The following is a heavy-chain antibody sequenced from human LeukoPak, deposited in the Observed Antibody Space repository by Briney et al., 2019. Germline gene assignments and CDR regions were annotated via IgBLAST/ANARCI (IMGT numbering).Heavy chain of an antibody. V-gene: IGHV3-21*01. Sequence: GGSLRLSCAASGFTFSSYAMTWVRQGPGKGLEWVSSISSSSSYIYYADSVKGRFTISRDNAKNSLYLQMNSLRAEDTAVYYCARGRSGSYDYWGQGTLVTVSS. CDR1: GFTFSSYA. CDR2: ISSSSSYI. D-gene: IGHD1-26*01. J-gene: IGHJ4*02. CDR3: ARGRSGSYDY.